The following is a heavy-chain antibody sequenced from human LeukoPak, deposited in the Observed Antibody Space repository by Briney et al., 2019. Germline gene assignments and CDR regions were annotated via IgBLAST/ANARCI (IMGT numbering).Heavy chain of an antibody. CDR2: IWYDGSNK. J-gene: IGHJ6*02. CDR3: ARDQAPRGMDV. V-gene: IGHV3-33*08. Sequence: GRSLRLSCTASGFTFSDHGMHWVRQAPGKGLEWVAVIWYDGSNKYYADSAKGRFTISRDNSKNTLYLQMNSLRAEDTAVYYCARDQAPRGMDVWGQGTTVTVSS. CDR1: GFTFSDHG.